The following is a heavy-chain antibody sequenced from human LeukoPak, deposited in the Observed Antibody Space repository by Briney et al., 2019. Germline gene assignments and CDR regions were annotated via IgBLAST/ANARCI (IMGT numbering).Heavy chain of an antibody. CDR2: IYYSGST. CDR3: ARDSGGDPNWFDP. Sequence: PSETLSLTCAVYGGSFSGYYWSWIRQPPGKGLEWIGYIYYSGSTNYNPSLKSRVTISVDTSKNQFSLKLSSVTAADTAVYYCARDSGGDPNWFDPWGQGTLVTVSS. CDR1: GGSFSGYY. V-gene: IGHV4-59*01. D-gene: IGHD2-21*02. J-gene: IGHJ5*02.